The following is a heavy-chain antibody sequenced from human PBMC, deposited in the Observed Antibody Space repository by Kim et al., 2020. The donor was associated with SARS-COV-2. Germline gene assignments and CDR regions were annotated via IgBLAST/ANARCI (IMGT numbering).Heavy chain of an antibody. Sequence: SETLSLTCSVSGASITTSPYYWAWIRQPPGKGLEWIGSFFYNVNTYYNPSLTNRVSISVDTSQNQYSLKLSCVTAADTAVYFCATYCSSTRCPFESWGQGTLVTVSS. CDR2: FFYNVNT. V-gene: IGHV4-39*01. J-gene: IGHJ4*02. D-gene: IGHD2-2*01. CDR1: GASITTSPYY. CDR3: ATYCSSTRCPFES.